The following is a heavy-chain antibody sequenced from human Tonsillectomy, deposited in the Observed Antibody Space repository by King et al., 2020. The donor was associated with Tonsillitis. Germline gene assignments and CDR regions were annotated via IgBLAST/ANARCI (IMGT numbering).Heavy chain of an antibody. CDR2: ISYDGSNK. CDR3: AKDGRAWAGNPTAPFDY. V-gene: IGHV3-30*18. J-gene: IGHJ4*02. CDR1: GFTFGTYG. Sequence: VQLVESGGGVVQPGRSLRLSWAASGFTFGTYGMHWVRQAPGKGLEWVAVISYDGSNKYSAESVQGRFTISRDNSQNTLYLQMNSLRAEDTAVYYCAKDGRAWAGNPTAPFDYWGQGTLITVSS. D-gene: IGHD6-19*01.